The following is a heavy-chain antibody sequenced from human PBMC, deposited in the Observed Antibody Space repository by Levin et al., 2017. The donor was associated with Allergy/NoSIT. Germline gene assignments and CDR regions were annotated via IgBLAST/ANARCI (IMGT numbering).Heavy chain of an antibody. D-gene: IGHD1-1*01. CDR3: ARRGTRDYYYYMDV. V-gene: IGHV5-51*01. CDR1: GSSFTSYW. CDR2: IYPGDTDT. J-gene: IGHJ6*03. Sequence: GGSLRLSCQGSGSSFTSYWIGWVRQMPGKGLEWMGIIYPGDTDTRYSPSFQGQVTISADKSISTAYLQWSSLKASDTAIYYCARRGTRDYYYYMDVWGKGTTVTVSS.